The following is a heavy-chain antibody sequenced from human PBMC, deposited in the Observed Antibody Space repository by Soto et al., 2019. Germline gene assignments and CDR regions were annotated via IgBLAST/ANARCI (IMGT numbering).Heavy chain of an antibody. CDR1: GAPITINY. V-gene: IGHV4-59*01. J-gene: IGHJ4*01. Sequence: SETLSLTCTVSGAPITINYWSWIRQAPGKGLEWIGYIYYSGSTTYNPSLKSRVTMSADTSKYQFSLKLNSVTAADTAVYYCARDAGAPYDHWGPGILVTVSS. CDR2: IYYSGST. D-gene: IGHD4-17*01. CDR3: ARDAGAPYDH.